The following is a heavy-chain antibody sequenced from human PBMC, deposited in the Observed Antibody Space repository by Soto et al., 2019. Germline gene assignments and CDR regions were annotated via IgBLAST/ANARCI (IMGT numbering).Heavy chain of an antibody. CDR1: GFTFSSYE. CDR3: ARVVKISYYYYYGMGV. V-gene: IGHV3-48*03. J-gene: IGHJ6*02. Sequence: GGSLRLSCAASGFTFSSYEMNWVRQAPGKGLEWVSYISSSGSTIYYADSVKGRFTISRDNAKNSLYLQMNSLRAEDTAVYYCARVVKISYYYYYGMGVWGQGTTVTVSS. D-gene: IGHD5-12*01. CDR2: ISSSGSTI.